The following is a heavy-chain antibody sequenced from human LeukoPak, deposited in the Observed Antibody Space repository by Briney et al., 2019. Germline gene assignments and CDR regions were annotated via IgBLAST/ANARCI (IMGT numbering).Heavy chain of an antibody. V-gene: IGHV3-7*01. CDR1: GFILSSHW. CDR3: ARDLASDNGDYSWGPDY. Sequence: GGSLRLSCAASGFILSSHWMSWVRQAPGKGLEWVANIKQDGSEKYYVDSVKGRFIISRDNAKNSLYLQMNSLRAEDTAVYYCARDLASDNGDYSWGPDYWGQGTLVTVSS. D-gene: IGHD4-23*01. J-gene: IGHJ4*02. CDR2: IKQDGSEK.